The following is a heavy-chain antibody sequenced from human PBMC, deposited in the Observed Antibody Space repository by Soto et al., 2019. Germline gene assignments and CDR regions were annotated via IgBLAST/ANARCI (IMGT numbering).Heavy chain of an antibody. CDR3: ARAGFNYYFDY. CDR2: ISYDGSNK. J-gene: IGHJ4*02. Sequence: QVQVVESGGGVVQPGRSLRLSCAASGFTFSNYAMHWVRQAPGKGLEWVAVISYDGSNKYYADSVKGRLTISRDNSKNTVYQQLNSLRAEDTAVYFCARAGFNYYFDYWGLGTLVTVSS. CDR1: GFTFSNYA. V-gene: IGHV3-30-3*01.